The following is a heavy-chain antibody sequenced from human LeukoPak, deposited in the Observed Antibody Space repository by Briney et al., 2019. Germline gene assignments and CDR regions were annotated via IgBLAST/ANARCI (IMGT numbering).Heavy chain of an antibody. CDR1: GGSFSGYY. CDR2: INHSGST. CDR3: ARGPLRGGSYRYTPRFAFDI. D-gene: IGHD3-16*02. V-gene: IGHV4-34*01. Sequence: SETLSLTCAVYGGSFSGYYWSWIRQPPGKGLEWIGEINHSGSTNYNPSHKSRVTISVDTSKNQFSLKLSSVTAADTAVYYCARGPLRGGSYRYTPRFAFDIWGQGTMVTVSS. J-gene: IGHJ3*02.